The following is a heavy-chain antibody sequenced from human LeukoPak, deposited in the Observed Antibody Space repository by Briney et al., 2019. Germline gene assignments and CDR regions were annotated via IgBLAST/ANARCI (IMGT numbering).Heavy chain of an antibody. V-gene: IGHV4-59*01. CDR3: ARARTVTTRLYYYYYMDV. D-gene: IGHD4-11*01. CDR2: IYYSGST. CDR1: GGSISSYY. Sequence: PSETLSLTCTVSGGSISSYYWSWIRQPPGKGLEWIGYIYYSGSTNYNPSLKSRVTISVDTSKNQFSLKLSSVTAADTAVYYCARARTVTTRLYYYYYMDVWGKGTTVTVSS. J-gene: IGHJ6*03.